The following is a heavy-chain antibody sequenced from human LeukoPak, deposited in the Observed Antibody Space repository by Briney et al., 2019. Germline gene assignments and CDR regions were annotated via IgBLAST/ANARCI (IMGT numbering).Heavy chain of an antibody. CDR1: GFTFSSYA. V-gene: IGHV3-30-3*01. J-gene: IGHJ4*02. CDR2: ISYDGSNK. D-gene: IGHD6-19*01. Sequence: GGSLRLSCAASGFTFSSYAMHWVRQAPRKGLEWVVVISYDGSNKYYADSVKGRFTISRDNSKNTLYLQMNSLRAEDTAVYYCAREDRTAVAGTDYWGQGTLVTVSS. CDR3: AREDRTAVAGTDY.